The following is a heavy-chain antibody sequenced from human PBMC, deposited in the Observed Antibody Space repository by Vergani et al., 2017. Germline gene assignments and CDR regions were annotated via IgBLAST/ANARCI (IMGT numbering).Heavy chain of an antibody. J-gene: IGHJ4*02. V-gene: IGHV4-4*07. CDR3: ARDGPEYSSSGDFDY. CDR2: IYTSGST. CDR1: GGSISSYY. Sequence: QVQLQESGPGLVKPSETLSLTCTVSGGSISSYYWSWIRQPAGKGLEWIGRIYTSGSTNYNPSLKSRVTMSVATSKNQFSLKLSSVTAADTDVYYCARDGPEYSSSGDFDYWGQGTLVTVSS. D-gene: IGHD6-6*01.